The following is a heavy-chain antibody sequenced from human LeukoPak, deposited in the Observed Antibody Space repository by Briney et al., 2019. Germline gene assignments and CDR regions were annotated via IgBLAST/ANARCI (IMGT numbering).Heavy chain of an antibody. V-gene: IGHV3-30-3*01. J-gene: IGHJ4*02. CDR1: GFTFSSYA. CDR3: ANSRDSGWFFTSNLDY. Sequence: PGRSLRLSCAASGFTFSSYAMHWVRQAPGKGLEWVAVISYDGSNKYYADSVKGRFTISRDNSKNTLYLQMNSLRAEDTTVYYCANSRDSGWFFTSNLDYWGQGTLVTVSS. D-gene: IGHD6-19*01. CDR2: ISYDGSNK.